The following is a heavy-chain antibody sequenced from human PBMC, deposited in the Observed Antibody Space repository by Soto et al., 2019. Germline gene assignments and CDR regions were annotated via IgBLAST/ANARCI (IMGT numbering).Heavy chain of an antibody. CDR1: GDTFTSYG. J-gene: IGHJ4*02. CDR3: ARDPLGAAGLAFFDY. D-gene: IGHD6-13*01. CDR2: ISAYNGNT. Sequence: ASVKVSCKASGDTFTSYGISWVRQAPGQGLEWMGWISAYNGNTNYAQKLQGRVTMTTDTSTSTAYMELRSLRSDDTAVYYCARDPLGAAGLAFFDYWGQGTLVTVSS. V-gene: IGHV1-18*01.